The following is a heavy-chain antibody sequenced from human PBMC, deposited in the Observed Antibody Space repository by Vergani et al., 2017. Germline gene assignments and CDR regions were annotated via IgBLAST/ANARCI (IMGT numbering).Heavy chain of an antibody. J-gene: IGHJ6*03. CDR1: GGAVNSGSNF. Sequence: QVQLQESGPGLVKPSQTLSLTCSVSGGAVNSGSNFWTWIRQPAGKGLEWIGRTSTDGSTNYNPSLKSRVTVSVDTSKTQISLRLTSVTAEDTAVYYCARETVVTSWDGYRFHYMDVCGKGTTVTVSS. D-gene: IGHD3-16*02. CDR3: ARETVVTSWDGYRFHYMDV. V-gene: IGHV4-61*02. CDR2: TSTDGST.